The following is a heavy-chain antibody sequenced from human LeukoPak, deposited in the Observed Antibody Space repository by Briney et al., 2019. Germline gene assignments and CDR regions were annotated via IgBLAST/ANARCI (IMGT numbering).Heavy chain of an antibody. CDR2: MNPNSGNT. J-gene: IGHJ4*02. V-gene: IGHV1-8*01. CDR1: GYTFTSYD. Sequence: GASVKVSCKASGYTFTSYDINWVRQATGQGLEWMGWMNPNSGNTGYAQKFQGRVTMTRNTSISTAYMELSSLRSEDTAVYYCARPSKSRLYSTRGGIIDRYYFDYWGQGTLVTVSS. CDR3: ARPSKSRLYSTRGGIIDRYYFDY. D-gene: IGHD3-16*02.